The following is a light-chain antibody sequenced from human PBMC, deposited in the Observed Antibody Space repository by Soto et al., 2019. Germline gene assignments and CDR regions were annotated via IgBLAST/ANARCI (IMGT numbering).Light chain of an antibody. CDR3: GTWDSSLSAVV. Sequence: QSVLTQPPSVSAAPGQKVTISCSGTSSNIGNNYVSWYQQLPGTAPQRLIYENDKRSSEIPDRFAGSKSGTSATLGITGLQTGDEADYYCGTWDSSLSAVVFGGGTKVTVL. J-gene: IGLJ2*01. V-gene: IGLV1-51*02. CDR1: SSNIGNNY. CDR2: END.